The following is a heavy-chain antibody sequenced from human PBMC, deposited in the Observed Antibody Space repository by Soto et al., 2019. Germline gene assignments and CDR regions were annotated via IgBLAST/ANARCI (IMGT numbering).Heavy chain of an antibody. Sequence: QVQLVESGGGVVQPGRSLRLSCAASGFTFSSYGMHWVRQAPGKGLEWVAVISYDGSNKYYADSVKGRFTISRDNSKNXLYLQMTSLRAEDTAVYYCAKDGRCGYKDYWYFDLWGRGTLVTVSS. D-gene: IGHD5-12*01. V-gene: IGHV3-30*18. J-gene: IGHJ2*01. CDR2: ISYDGSNK. CDR1: GFTFSSYG. CDR3: AKDGRCGYKDYWYFDL.